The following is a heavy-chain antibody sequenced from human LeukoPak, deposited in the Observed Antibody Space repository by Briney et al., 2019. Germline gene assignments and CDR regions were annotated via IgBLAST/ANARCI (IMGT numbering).Heavy chain of an antibody. J-gene: IGHJ5*02. V-gene: IGHV4-4*07. CDR2: IYTSGST. Sequence: SETLSLTCTVSGGSISSYYWSWIRQPAGKGLEWIGRIYTSGSTNYNPSLKSRVTMSVDTSKNQFSLKLSSVTAADTAVYYCARDQTYYYDSSGYPVGTWFDPWGQGTLVTVSS. D-gene: IGHD3-22*01. CDR1: GGSISSYY. CDR3: ARDQTYYYDSSGYPVGTWFDP.